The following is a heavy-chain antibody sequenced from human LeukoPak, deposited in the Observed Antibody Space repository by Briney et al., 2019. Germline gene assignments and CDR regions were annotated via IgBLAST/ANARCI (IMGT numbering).Heavy chain of an antibody. J-gene: IGHJ6*02. Sequence: PSETLSLTCTVSGGSISGYYWSWIRQPPGKGLEWIGYIYYSGSTNYNPSLKSRVTISVDTSKNQFSLKLSSVTAADTAVYYCARVEGWTTPTGFHYYGMDVWGQGTTVTVSS. D-gene: IGHD4-17*01. CDR3: ARVEGWTTPTGFHYYGMDV. V-gene: IGHV4-59*01. CDR2: IYYSGST. CDR1: GGSISGYY.